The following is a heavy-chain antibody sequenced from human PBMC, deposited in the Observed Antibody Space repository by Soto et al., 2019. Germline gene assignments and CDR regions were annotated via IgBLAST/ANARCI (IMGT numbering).Heavy chain of an antibody. Sequence: EVHVVESGGGLVQPGGSLRLSCEASGFSFSGSTMHWVRQSAGKGLEWLGRIRGKGKTVATVYAASVKGRFTMSKDDSENLVYLEMTSRTSDDTATYYCTRQGTLGLPGLFYSYAMDVWGQGTTVTVSS. CDR2: IRGKGKTVAT. J-gene: IGHJ6*02. CDR1: GFSFSGST. D-gene: IGHD1-7*01. CDR3: TRQGTLGLPGLFYSYAMDV. V-gene: IGHV3-73*02.